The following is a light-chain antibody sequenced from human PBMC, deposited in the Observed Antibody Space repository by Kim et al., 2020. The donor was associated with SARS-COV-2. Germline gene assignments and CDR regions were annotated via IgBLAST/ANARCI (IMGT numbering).Light chain of an antibody. CDR2: GAS. V-gene: IGKV3-15*01. Sequence: EIVMTQSPATLSVSPGERATLSCRASQSINSDLAWYQQKPGQAPRLLIYGASTRATGIAARFSASGSGTDFTLAISSLQPEDFALYYCQHYYNWPRTFGGGTKVDIK. CDR1: QSINSD. CDR3: QHYYNWPRT. J-gene: IGKJ4*01.